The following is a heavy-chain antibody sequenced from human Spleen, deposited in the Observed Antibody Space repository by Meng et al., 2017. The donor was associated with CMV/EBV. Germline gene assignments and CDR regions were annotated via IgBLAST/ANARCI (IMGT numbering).Heavy chain of an antibody. CDR1: GYTFTAHY. CDR3: ARVPSSLYGMDF. CDR2: IHPHRGDT. V-gene: IGHV1-2*02. D-gene: IGHD2-2*01. J-gene: IGHJ6*02. Sequence: ASVKVSCKASGYTFTAHYFHWVRQAPGQGLEWMGWIHPHRGDTNYAQQFQGRVTLTRDTSINTGYMELTRLTSDDTAVYYCARVPSSLYGMDFWGQGTTVTVSS.